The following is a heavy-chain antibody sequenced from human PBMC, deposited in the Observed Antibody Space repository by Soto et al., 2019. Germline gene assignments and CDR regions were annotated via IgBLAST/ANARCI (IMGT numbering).Heavy chain of an antibody. V-gene: IGHV4-39*01. D-gene: IGHD6-19*01. CDR1: GGSISSSSYY. CDR3: ASSSGWYFGSDY. J-gene: IGHJ4*02. Sequence: QLQLQESGPGLVKPSETLSLTCTVSGGSISSSSYYWGWIRQPPGKGLEWIGSIYYSGSTYYNPSLKSRVTISVDTSKNQFSLKLSSVTAADTAVYYCASSSGWYFGSDYWGQGTLVTVSS. CDR2: IYYSGST.